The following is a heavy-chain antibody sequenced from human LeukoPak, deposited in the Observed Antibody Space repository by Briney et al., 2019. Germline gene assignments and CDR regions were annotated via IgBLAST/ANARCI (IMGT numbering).Heavy chain of an antibody. J-gene: IGHJ4*02. Sequence: SQTLSLTCTVSGGSISSGSYYWSWIRQPAGKGLEWIGRIYTSGSTNYNPSLKSRVTMSVDTSKNQFSLKLSSVTAADTAVYYCARDLGYSSGWSFYFDYWGQGTLVTVSS. D-gene: IGHD6-19*01. CDR2: IYTSGST. CDR1: GGSISSGSYY. CDR3: ARDLGYSSGWSFYFDY. V-gene: IGHV4-61*02.